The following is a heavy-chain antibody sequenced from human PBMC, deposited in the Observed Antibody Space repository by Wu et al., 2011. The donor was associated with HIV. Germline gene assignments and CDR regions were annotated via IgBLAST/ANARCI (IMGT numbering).Heavy chain of an antibody. CDR3: AKIVSGANSIDY. CDR2: ISAYNGDT. J-gene: IGHJ4*02. D-gene: IGHD4/OR15-4a*01. Sequence: QVQLVQSGAEVKKPGASVKVSCKASGYTFTNSGINWVRQAPGQGLEWMGRISAYNGDTNYAQKFQGRVTMTTDTSTSTTYLDLSSLRSDDTAVYYCAKIVSGANSIDYWGQGTLVTVSS. CDR1: GYTFTNSG. V-gene: IGHV1-18*01.